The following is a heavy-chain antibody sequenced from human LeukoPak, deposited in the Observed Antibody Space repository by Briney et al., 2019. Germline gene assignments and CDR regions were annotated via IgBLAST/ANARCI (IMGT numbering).Heavy chain of an antibody. CDR2: IYYSGST. D-gene: IGHD5-12*01. CDR3: AREYDIVATRFFDY. CDR1: GGSISSYY. J-gene: IGHJ4*02. V-gene: IGHV4-59*01. Sequence: SETLSLTCTVSGGSISSYYWSWIRQPPGKGLEWIGYIYYSGSTNYNPSLKSRVTISVDTSKNQFSLKLSSVTAADTAVYCCAREYDIVATRFFDYWGQGTLVTVSS.